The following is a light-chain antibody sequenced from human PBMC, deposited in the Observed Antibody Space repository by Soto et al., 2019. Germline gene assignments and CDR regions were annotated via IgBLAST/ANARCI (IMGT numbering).Light chain of an antibody. CDR3: AAWDESPNVPV. V-gene: IGLV1-44*01. CDR1: NSNIGRNT. J-gene: IGLJ2*01. Sequence: QSVLTQPPSASGTPGQRVTISCSGSNSNIGRNTVNWYQQLPGAAPKLLIYSNNERPSGVPDRLSGPKSGTSASLAISGLQSEEAADYCCAAWDESPNVPVFGGGTKVTVL. CDR2: SNN.